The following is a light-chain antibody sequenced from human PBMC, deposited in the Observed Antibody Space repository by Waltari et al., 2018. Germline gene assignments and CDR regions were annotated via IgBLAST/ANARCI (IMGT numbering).Light chain of an antibody. CDR2: DVS. Sequence: QSALTQPASVSGSPGQSITISCTGTSSDVGSYNSVSWYQDHPGHGPKAIIYDVSDRPSGVSARFSGSKSGNTASLTISGLQAEDEADYYCSSQSSDNVVLFGGGTKVTVL. CDR1: SSDVGSYNS. V-gene: IGLV2-14*03. CDR3: SSQSSDNVVL. J-gene: IGLJ3*02.